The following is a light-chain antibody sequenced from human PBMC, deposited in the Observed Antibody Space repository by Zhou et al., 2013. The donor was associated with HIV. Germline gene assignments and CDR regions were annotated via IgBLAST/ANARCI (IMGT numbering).Light chain of an antibody. CDR1: QSISSY. CDR2: SAS. Sequence: DIQMTQSPSSLSASVGDRVTITCRASQSISSYLNWYQQKPGKAPKLLIYSASSLQSGVPSRFSGSGSGTDFTLTISSLQPEDFATYYCQQSYRTPXTFGQGTKLEIK. V-gene: IGKV1-39*01. J-gene: IGKJ2*01. CDR3: QQSYRTPXT.